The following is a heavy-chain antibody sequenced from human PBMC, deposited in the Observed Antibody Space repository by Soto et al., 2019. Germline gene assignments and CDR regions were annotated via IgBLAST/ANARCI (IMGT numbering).Heavy chain of an antibody. CDR3: ARDDDYPDNGFDY. Sequence: VQLVESGGGMVQPGTSLRLSCAASGLTFSRHGMHWVRQTPGKGLEWLAVILNDASGHWYADSVKGRFTISRDNFENTLYLQMNGLRLEDTAMYYCARDDDYPDNGFDYWGQGTLVTVSS. CDR1: GLTFSRHG. CDR2: ILNDASGH. D-gene: IGHD4-17*01. J-gene: IGHJ4*02. V-gene: IGHV3-33*01.